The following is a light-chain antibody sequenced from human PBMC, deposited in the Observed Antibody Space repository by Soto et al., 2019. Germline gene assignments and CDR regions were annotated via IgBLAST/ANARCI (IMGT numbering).Light chain of an antibody. CDR1: QSVSSH. CDR2: GAS. V-gene: IGKV3-15*01. J-gene: IGKJ5*01. CDR3: QQHNDWPT. Sequence: ERVMTQSPATLSVSPGERATLSCRASQSVSSHLAWYQQKPGQPPRLLIYGASTRATGIPARFSGSGSGTEFILTISSVESEDFAIYYCQQHNDWPTFGQGTRLEIK.